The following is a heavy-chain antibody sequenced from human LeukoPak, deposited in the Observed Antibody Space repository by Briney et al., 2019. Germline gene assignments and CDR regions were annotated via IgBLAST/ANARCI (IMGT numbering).Heavy chain of an antibody. Sequence: ASVKVSCKASGYTFTGYYMHWVRQATGQGLEWMGWMNPNSGNTGYAQKFQGRVTMTRNTSISTAYMELSSLRSEDTAVYYCARPIGYCSGGSCYRWDDAFDIWGQGTMVTVSS. D-gene: IGHD2-15*01. V-gene: IGHV1-8*02. CDR1: GYTFTGYY. CDR2: MNPNSGNT. J-gene: IGHJ3*02. CDR3: ARPIGYCSGGSCYRWDDAFDI.